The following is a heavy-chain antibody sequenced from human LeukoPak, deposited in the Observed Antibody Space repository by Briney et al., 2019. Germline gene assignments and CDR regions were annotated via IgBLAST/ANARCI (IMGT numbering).Heavy chain of an antibody. J-gene: IGHJ5*02. Sequence: SETLSLTCTVSGGSISSGDYYWSWIRQPPGKGLEWIGYIYYSGSTYYNPSLKSRVTISVDTSKNQSSLKLSSVTAADTAVYYCARFIGYSIDPWGQGTLVTVSS. CDR1: GGSISSGDYY. CDR3: ARFIGYSIDP. D-gene: IGHD2-15*01. CDR2: IYYSGST. V-gene: IGHV4-30-4*01.